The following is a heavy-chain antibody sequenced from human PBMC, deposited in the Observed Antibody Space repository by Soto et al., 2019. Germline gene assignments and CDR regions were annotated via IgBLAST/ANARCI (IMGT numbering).Heavy chain of an antibody. CDR3: ARERDYYDSSGYYRRYFDL. V-gene: IGHV4-30-4*01. D-gene: IGHD3-22*01. Sequence: QVQLQESGPGLVKPSQTLSLTCTVSGGSISSGDYYWSWIRQPPGKGLEWIGYIYYSGSTYYNPSLKSRVTRSVHPXXTXFXXKLSSGTAADTAVYYCARERDYYDSSGYYRRYFDLWGRGTLVTVSS. J-gene: IGHJ2*01. CDR2: IYYSGST. CDR1: GGSISSGDYY.